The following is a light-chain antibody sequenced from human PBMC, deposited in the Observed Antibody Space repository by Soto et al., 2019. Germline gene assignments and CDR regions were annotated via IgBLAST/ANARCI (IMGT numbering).Light chain of an antibody. CDR2: AAS. CDR1: QDIGNF. V-gene: IGKV1-27*01. CDR3: QKCKVAPCP. J-gene: IGKJ4*01. Sequence: DIQMTQSRSALSAFVGDRVTITCRASQDIGNFLAWYQQKPGKVPKLLIYAASTLRSGVPSRLSGSGSRTDFTLTITTLQPEDVATYYCQKCKVAPCPVAGGTNVDSK.